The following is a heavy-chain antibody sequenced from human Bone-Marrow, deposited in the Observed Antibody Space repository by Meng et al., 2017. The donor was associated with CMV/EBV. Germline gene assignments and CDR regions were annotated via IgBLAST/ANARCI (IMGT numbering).Heavy chain of an antibody. CDR2: MNPNSGNT. CDR1: GYTFPSYD. J-gene: IGHJ6*02. Sequence: ASVKVSCKASGYTFPSYDINWVRQATGQGLEWMGWMNPNSGNTGYAQKFQGRVTITRNTSISTAYMELSSLRSEDTAVYYCARSSKWGDGMDVWGQGTTVTVSS. CDR3: ARSSKWGDGMDV. D-gene: IGHD7-27*01. V-gene: IGHV1-8*03.